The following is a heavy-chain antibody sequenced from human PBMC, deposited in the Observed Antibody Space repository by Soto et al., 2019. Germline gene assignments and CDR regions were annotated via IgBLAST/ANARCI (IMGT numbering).Heavy chain of an antibody. D-gene: IGHD6-19*01. J-gene: IGHJ4*02. CDR2: ITSDGCST. Sequence: GGSLSLSCAASGFTFSTYWMHWVRQAPGEGLVWVSRITSDGCSTSYADSVKGRFTISRDNAKNTLYLQMDSLRAEDTAVYYCARDIVVEGEWLVYDSWGQGTLVTVSS. V-gene: IGHV3-74*01. CDR3: ARDIVVEGEWLVYDS. CDR1: GFTFSTYW.